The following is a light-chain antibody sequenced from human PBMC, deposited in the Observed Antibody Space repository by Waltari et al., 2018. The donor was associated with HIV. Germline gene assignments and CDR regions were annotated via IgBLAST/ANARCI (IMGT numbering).Light chain of an antibody. CDR3: AAWGDSLSGPVV. CDR2: RNK. CDR1: SSNI. V-gene: IGLV1-47*01. J-gene: IGLJ2*01. Sequence: QSVLTQPPSVSGTPGQRVTISCSGSSSNIHWYQQLPGTAPRLLIDRNKQRPSGVPYRFSGSKSGTSASLAISGLRSEDEADYHCAAWGDSLSGPVVFGGGTKLTVL.